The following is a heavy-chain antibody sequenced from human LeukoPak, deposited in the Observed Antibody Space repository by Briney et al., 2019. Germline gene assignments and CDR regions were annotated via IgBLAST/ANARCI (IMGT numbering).Heavy chain of an antibody. V-gene: IGHV3-30*04. D-gene: IGHD4-17*01. Sequence: GRSLRLSCAASGFTFSSYAMHWVRQAPGKGLEWVAVISYDGSNKYYADSVKGRFTISRDNSKNTLYLQMNSLRAEDTAVYYCAKDLDNPNDYGDYKAYYYGMDVWGQGTTVTVSS. CDR3: AKDLDNPNDYGDYKAYYYGMDV. CDR1: GFTFSSYA. CDR2: ISYDGSNK. J-gene: IGHJ6*02.